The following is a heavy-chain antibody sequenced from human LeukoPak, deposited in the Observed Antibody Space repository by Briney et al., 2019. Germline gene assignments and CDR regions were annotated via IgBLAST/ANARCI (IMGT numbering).Heavy chain of an antibody. D-gene: IGHD3-22*01. CDR2: IFYNGNT. Sequence: GSLRLSCAASGFTFSDYYMSWIRQAPGKGLEWVGCIFYNGNTKYDPSLKSRVTISLDASKSQISLKFSSVTAADTAVYYCGRQPSGYYEKSGYYYPYYFDYWGQGTLVTVSS. CDR1: GFTFSDYY. J-gene: IGHJ4*02. V-gene: IGHV4-59*08. CDR3: GRQPSGYYEKSGYYYPYYFDY.